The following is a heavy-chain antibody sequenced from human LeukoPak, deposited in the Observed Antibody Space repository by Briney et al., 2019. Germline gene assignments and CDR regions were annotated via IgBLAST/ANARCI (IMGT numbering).Heavy chain of an antibody. Sequence: PSETLSLTCTVSGGSISSSSYYWGWIRQPPGKGLEWSGSIYYSGSTYYNPSLKSRVTISVDTSKNQFSLKLSSVTAADTAVYYCASLVGALAYYWGQGTLVTVSS. D-gene: IGHD1-26*01. CDR1: GGSISSSSYY. V-gene: IGHV4-39*07. J-gene: IGHJ4*02. CDR2: IYYSGST. CDR3: ASLVGALAYY.